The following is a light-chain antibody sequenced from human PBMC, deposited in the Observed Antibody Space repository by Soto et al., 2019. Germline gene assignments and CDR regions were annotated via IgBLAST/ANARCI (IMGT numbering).Light chain of an antibody. CDR2: DVS. CDR3: SSYTSSSTLCVV. Sequence: QSVLTQPASVSGSPGQSITISCTGTSSDVGGYNYVSWYQQHPGKAPKLMIYDVSNRPSGVSSRFSGSKSANTASLTISGLPAEDEADYYCSSYTSSSTLCVVFGGGTKLTVL. V-gene: IGLV2-14*01. J-gene: IGLJ2*01. CDR1: SSDVGGYNY.